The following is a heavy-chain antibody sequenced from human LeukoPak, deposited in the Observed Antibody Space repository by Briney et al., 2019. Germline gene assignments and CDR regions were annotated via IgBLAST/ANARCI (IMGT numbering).Heavy chain of an antibody. D-gene: IGHD3-9*01. J-gene: IGHJ4*02. Sequence: GGSLRLSCAASGFTFSSYVMSWVRQAPGKGLEWVSYINHNGKTIYYADSVKGRFTISRDNAKNSLHLQMNSLRDEDTAVYYCARDNDWAFDYWGQGTLVTVSS. CDR1: GFTFSSYV. V-gene: IGHV3-48*02. CDR2: INHNGKTI. CDR3: ARDNDWAFDY.